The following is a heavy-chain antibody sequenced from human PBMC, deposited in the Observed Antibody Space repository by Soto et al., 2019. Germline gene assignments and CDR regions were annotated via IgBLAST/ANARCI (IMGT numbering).Heavy chain of an antibody. CDR1: GFTFSSYE. Sequence: GGSLRLSCAASGFTFSSYEMNWVRQAPGKGLEWVSYISSSGSTIYYADSVKGRFTISRDNAKNSLYLQMNSLRAEDAAVYYCARTALGIGNCPLNSERNDYWGQGTLVTVSS. J-gene: IGHJ4*02. D-gene: IGHD2-21*02. CDR2: ISSSGSTI. CDR3: ARTALGIGNCPLNSERNDY. V-gene: IGHV3-48*03.